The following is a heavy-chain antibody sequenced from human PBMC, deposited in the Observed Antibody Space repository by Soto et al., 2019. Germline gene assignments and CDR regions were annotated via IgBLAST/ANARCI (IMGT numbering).Heavy chain of an antibody. CDR2: VYYSGST. CDR3: GRLEGLATISYYFDY. Sequence: QLQLQESGPGLVKPSETLSLTCTVSGGSVSSSSYYWGWVRQPPGKGLEWIGSVYYSGSTYYNPSLECRVTISVDKSKNQFSLMLMSLSAADTAVYYCGRLEGLATISYYFDYWGQGALVTVSS. D-gene: IGHD3-9*01. V-gene: IGHV4-39*01. J-gene: IGHJ4*02. CDR1: GGSVSSSSYY.